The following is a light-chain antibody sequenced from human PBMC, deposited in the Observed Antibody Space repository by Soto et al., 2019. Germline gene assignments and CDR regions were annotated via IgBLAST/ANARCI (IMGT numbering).Light chain of an antibody. CDR3: QQFNSYPLT. V-gene: IGKV1-5*01. Sequence: DIQMTQSPSALSASVGDRVTITCRASQSISSWLAWYQEKPGKAPRLLIYDASYLERGVPSRFSGSGSGTEFTLTISDLQPDDLGTYYCQQFNSYPLTFGQGTRLEIK. CDR1: QSISSW. J-gene: IGKJ5*01. CDR2: DAS.